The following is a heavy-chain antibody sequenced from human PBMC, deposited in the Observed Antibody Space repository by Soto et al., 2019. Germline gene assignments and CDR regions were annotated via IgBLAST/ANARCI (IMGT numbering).Heavy chain of an antibody. D-gene: IGHD2-2*01. CDR1: GGTFSSYA. CDR2: IIPIFGTA. CDR3: ARSYPAQNWFDP. J-gene: IGHJ5*02. Sequence: QVQLVQSGAEVKKPGSSVKVSCKASGGTFSSYAISWVRQAPGQGLEWMGGIIPIFGTANYAQKFQGRVTITADESTSTAYMELSSLRSEDTAVYCRARSYPAQNWFDPWGQGTLVTVSS. V-gene: IGHV1-69*01.